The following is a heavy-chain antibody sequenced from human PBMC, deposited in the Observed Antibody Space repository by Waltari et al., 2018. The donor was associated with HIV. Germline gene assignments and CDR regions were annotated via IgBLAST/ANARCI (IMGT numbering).Heavy chain of an antibody. CDR2: TIPIRGIA. D-gene: IGHD2-2*02. CDR3: ARGRYCSSTSCYTIDYYGMDV. Sequence: QVQLVQSGAEVKKPGSSVKVSCKASGGTFSSYAISWVRQAPGQGLEWMGRTIPIRGIANYAQKFQGRVTITADKSTSTAYMELSSLRSEDTAVYYCARGRYCSSTSCYTIDYYGMDVWGQGTTVTVSS. CDR1: GGTFSSYA. V-gene: IGHV1-69*04. J-gene: IGHJ6*02.